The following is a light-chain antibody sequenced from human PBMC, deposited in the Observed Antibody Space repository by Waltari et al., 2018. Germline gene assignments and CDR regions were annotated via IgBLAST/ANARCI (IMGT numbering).Light chain of an antibody. V-gene: IGKV3-20*01. CDR2: GAS. Sequence: EIVLTQSPGTLSLSPGERATISCRASQRIDSTYLAWYQQKPGQPPRLLIYGASNRATGISDRFSGSVSGTDFTLTISRLDPEDFAVYYCQYYDSSPLWTFGQGTKVEIK. CDR1: QRIDSTY. CDR3: QYYDSSPLWT. J-gene: IGKJ1*01.